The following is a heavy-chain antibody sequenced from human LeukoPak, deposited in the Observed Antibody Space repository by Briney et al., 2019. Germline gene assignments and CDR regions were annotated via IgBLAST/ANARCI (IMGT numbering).Heavy chain of an antibody. CDR1: GGSISSYY. CDR2: IYTSGST. D-gene: IGHD3-3*01. V-gene: IGHV4-4*07. CDR3: ARLGDYDFWSGYYRYYFDY. J-gene: IGHJ4*02. Sequence: PSETLSLTCTVSGGSISSYYWSWIRQPAGKGLEWIGRIYTSGSTNYDPSLKSRVTMSVDTSKNQFSLKLSSVTAADTAVYYCARLGDYDFWSGYYRYYFDYWGQGTLVTVSS.